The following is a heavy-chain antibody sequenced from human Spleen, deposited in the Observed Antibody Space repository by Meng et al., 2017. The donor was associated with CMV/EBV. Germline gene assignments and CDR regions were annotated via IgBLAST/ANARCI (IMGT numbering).Heavy chain of an antibody. CDR2: IRYDGSNK. J-gene: IGHJ4*02. D-gene: IGHD6-6*01. CDR3: AKDILSGQLAGYHFDS. V-gene: IGHV3-30*02. CDR1: GFTFISYG. Sequence: GESLKISCAASGFTFISYGMHWVRQAPGKGLEWVAFIRYDGSNKYYADSVKGRFTISRDNSKNTLYLQMNSLTAEDTAVYYCAKDILSGQLAGYHFDSWGQGTLVTVSS.